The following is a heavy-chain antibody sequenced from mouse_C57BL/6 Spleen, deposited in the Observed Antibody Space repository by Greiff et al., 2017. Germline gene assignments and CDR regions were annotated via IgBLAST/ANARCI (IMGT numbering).Heavy chain of an antibody. Sequence: QVQLQQPGAELVKPGASVKLSCKASGYTFTSYWMQWVKQRPGQGLEWIGEIDPSDSYTNYNQKFKGKATLTVDTSSSTAYMQLSSLTSEDSAVYYCARRLSLLGYYGPYYAMDYWGQGTSVTVSS. V-gene: IGHV1-50*01. CDR3: ARRLSLLGYYGPYYAMDY. CDR1: GYTFTSYW. D-gene: IGHD1-1*01. J-gene: IGHJ4*01. CDR2: IDPSDSYT.